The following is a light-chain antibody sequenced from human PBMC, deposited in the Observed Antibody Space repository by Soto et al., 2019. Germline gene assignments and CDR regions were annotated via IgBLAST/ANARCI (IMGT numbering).Light chain of an antibody. CDR2: DTS. CDR1: QSVVNY. J-gene: IGKJ4*01. Sequence: IVLTQSPATLSLSPGESPTLSWRASQSVVNYVAWYKQKPGQAPRLLSYDTSNRATGIPARVSGSGSGTEFTLIISSLEPEDFEVYYCQQRANWPLTFGGGTKVDIK. CDR3: QQRANWPLT. V-gene: IGKV3-11*01.